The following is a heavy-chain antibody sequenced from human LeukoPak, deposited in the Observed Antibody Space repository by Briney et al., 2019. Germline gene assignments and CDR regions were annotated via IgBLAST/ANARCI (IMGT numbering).Heavy chain of an antibody. J-gene: IGHJ3*02. V-gene: IGHV4-59*01. CDR3: ARVWYCSSTSCYSESAFDI. CDR1: GGSISSYY. Sequence: SETLSLTCTVSGGSISSYYWSWIRQPPGKGLEWIGYIYYSGSTNYTPSLKSRVTISVDTSKNQFSLKLSSVTAADTAVYYCARVWYCSSTSCYSESAFDIWGQGTMVTVSS. D-gene: IGHD2-2*01. CDR2: IYYSGST.